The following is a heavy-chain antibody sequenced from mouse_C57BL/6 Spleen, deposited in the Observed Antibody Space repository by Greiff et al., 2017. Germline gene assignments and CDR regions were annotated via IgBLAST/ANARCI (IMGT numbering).Heavy chain of an antibody. J-gene: IGHJ3*01. D-gene: IGHD2-4*01. CDR1: GYSFTSYY. CDR3: ARGGYYDLAY. V-gene: IGHV1-66*01. Sequence: QVQLQQSGPELVKPGASVKISCKASGYSFTSYYIHWVKQRPGQGLEWIGWIYPGSGNTKYNEKFKGKATLTADTSSSTAYMQLSSLTSEDSAVYYCARGGYYDLAYWGQGTLVTVSA. CDR2: IYPGSGNT.